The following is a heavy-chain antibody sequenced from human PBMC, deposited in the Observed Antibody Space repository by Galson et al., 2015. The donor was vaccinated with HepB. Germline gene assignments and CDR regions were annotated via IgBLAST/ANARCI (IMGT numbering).Heavy chain of an antibody. J-gene: IGHJ4*02. CDR2: IWYDDSNS. D-gene: IGHD6-13*01. CDR1: GFIFSSYA. V-gene: IGHV3-33*01. Sequence: SLRLFCAASGFIFSSYALHWVRQGPGKGLEWVAVIWYDDSNSYYADSVKGRFTISRDNSKNTMDLQMHSLRVEDTAVYYCAASFSYSTSRYYFETWGQGTLVTVSS. CDR3: AASFSYSTSRYYFET.